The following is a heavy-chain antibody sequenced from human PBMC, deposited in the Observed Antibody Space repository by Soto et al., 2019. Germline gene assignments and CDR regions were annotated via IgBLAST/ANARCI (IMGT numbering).Heavy chain of an antibody. D-gene: IGHD2-15*01. CDR1: GYTFTSYS. CDR2: INPNSGDT. Sequence: ASVKCSCKASGYTFTSYSMHWVRQSPGQRLEWMGWINPNSGDTNYAQKFQGRVTMTRDTSISTAYMELSRLRSDDTAVYYCATIPATATSMDVWGQGTTVTVSS. V-gene: IGHV1-2*02. J-gene: IGHJ6*02. CDR3: ATIPATATSMDV.